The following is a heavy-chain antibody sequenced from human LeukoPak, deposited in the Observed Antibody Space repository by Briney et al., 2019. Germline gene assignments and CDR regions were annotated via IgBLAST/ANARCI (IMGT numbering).Heavy chain of an antibody. J-gene: IGHJ6*03. CDR2: MNPNSGNT. CDR1: GGTFSSYA. D-gene: IGHD6-13*01. CDR3: ARGLAKQDYYYYMDV. V-gene: IGHV1-8*02. Sequence: ASVKVSCKASGGTFSSYAISWVRQAPGQGLEWMGWMNPNSGNTGYAQKFQGRVTMTRNTSISTAYMELSSLRSEDTAVYYCARGLAKQDYYYYMDVWGKGTTVTVSS.